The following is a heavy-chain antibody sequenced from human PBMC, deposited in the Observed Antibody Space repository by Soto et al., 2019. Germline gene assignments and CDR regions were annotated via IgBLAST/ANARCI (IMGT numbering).Heavy chain of an antibody. D-gene: IGHD3-22*01. J-gene: IGHJ6*02. Sequence: GGSLRLSCAASGFTFSGSAMHWVRQASGKGLEWVGRIRSKANSYATAYAASVKGRFTISRDDSKNTAYLQMNSLKTEDTAVYYCTRQGYYDSSGYYYPFRGMDVWGQGTTVTVSS. CDR2: IRSKANSYAT. CDR3: TRQGYYDSSGYYYPFRGMDV. V-gene: IGHV3-73*01. CDR1: GFTFSGSA.